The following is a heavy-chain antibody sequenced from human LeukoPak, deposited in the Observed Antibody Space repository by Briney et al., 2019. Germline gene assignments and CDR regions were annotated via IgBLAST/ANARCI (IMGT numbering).Heavy chain of an antibody. CDR2: MGGSGGST. J-gene: IGHJ6*02. Sequence: PGGSLRLSCAASGFTFSSYAMSWVRQAPGKGLEWVSVMGGSGGSTYYADSAKGRFTISRDNSKNTLYLQMNSLRAEDTAVYYCVRGAVYYSYGMDVWGQGTTVTVSS. CDR3: VRGAVYYSYGMDV. CDR1: GFTFSSYA. V-gene: IGHV3-23*01. D-gene: IGHD3-16*01.